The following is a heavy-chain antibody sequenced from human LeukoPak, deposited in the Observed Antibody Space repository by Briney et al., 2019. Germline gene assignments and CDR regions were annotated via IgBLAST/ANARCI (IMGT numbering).Heavy chain of an antibody. V-gene: IGHV3-21*01. CDR3: ARDVGATFNFH. J-gene: IGHJ4*02. Sequence: PGGSLRLSCAASGFTLSSYSMNWVRQAPGKGLEWVSSISSSSSHIYYADSLKGRFTISRDNAKNSLYLQMNSLRAEDTAVYYCARDVGATFNFHWGQGTLVTVSS. CDR2: ISSSSSHI. D-gene: IGHD1-26*01. CDR1: GFTLSSYS.